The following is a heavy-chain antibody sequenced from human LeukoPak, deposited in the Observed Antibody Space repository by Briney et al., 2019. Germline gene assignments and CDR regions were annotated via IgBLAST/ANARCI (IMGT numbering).Heavy chain of an antibody. D-gene: IGHD2-15*01. CDR2: IYYSGST. CDR3: ASYVGSNDAFDI. V-gene: IGHV4-61*08. J-gene: IGHJ3*02. CDR1: GGSISSVDYY. Sequence: KSSQSLSLTCTVSGGSISSVDYYWSWIRQPPGKGLEWIGYIYYSGSTNYNPSLKSRVTISVDTSKNQFSLKLSSVTAADTAVYYCASYVGSNDAFDIWGQGTMVTVSS.